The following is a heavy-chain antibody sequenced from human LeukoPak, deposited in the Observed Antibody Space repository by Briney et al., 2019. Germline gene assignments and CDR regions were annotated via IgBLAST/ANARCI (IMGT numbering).Heavy chain of an antibody. D-gene: IGHD1-26*01. Sequence: PSGTLSLTCTVSGGSISNSSYYWGWIRQPPGKGLEWIGSIYYSGSTYYNPSLKSRVTISVDPSKNQFSLKLSSVTAADTAVCYCARQIVGATNRFDYWGQGTLVTVSS. J-gene: IGHJ4*02. CDR3: ARQIVGATNRFDY. CDR2: IYYSGST. CDR1: GGSISNSSYY. V-gene: IGHV4-39*01.